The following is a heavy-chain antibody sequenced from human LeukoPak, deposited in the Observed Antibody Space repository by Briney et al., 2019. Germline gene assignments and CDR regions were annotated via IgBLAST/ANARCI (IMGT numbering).Heavy chain of an antibody. D-gene: IGHD3-16*01. J-gene: IGHJ4*02. V-gene: IGHV4-59*01. CDR3: ARGRSYMGD. Sequence: SETLSLTCTVSGGXISSYYCSWIRQPPGKGLEWIGYIYYSGSTNYNPSLKSRVTISVDTSKNQFSLKLSSVTAADTAVYYCARGRSYMGDWGQGTLVTVSS. CDR1: GGXISSYY. CDR2: IYYSGST.